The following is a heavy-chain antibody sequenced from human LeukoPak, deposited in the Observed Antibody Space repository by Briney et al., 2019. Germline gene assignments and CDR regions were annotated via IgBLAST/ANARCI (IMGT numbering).Heavy chain of an antibody. Sequence: SETLSLTCTVSGGSISSYYWSWIRQPPGKGLEWIGYIYYSGSTNYNPSLKSRVTISVDASKNQFSLELSSVTAADTAVYYCARHTPDAYYYDSSGEDRTFYYYGMDVWGQGTTVTVSS. CDR1: GGSISSYY. V-gene: IGHV4-59*08. J-gene: IGHJ6*02. CDR2: IYYSGST. D-gene: IGHD3-22*01. CDR3: ARHTPDAYYYDSSGEDRTFYYYGMDV.